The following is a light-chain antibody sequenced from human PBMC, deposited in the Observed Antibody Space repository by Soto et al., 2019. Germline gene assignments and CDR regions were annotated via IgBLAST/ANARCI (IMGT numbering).Light chain of an antibody. CDR3: QQFVSSPIT. Sequence: EIVFTQSPGTLSLSPGERATLSCSATQSVSSGYLAWYQHKPGQAPRLLMSGASSRATGIPDRFSGSGSGTDFTLTISRLEPEDFAVYYCQQFVSSPITFGGGTKVDIK. J-gene: IGKJ4*01. V-gene: IGKV3-20*01. CDR1: QSVSSGY. CDR2: GAS.